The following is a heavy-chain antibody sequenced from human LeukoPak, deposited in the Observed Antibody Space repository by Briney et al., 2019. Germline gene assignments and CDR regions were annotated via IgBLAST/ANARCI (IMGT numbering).Heavy chain of an antibody. Sequence: SETLSLTRTVSGRSTSNSYWSWVRQPPGKGLGGIGYIFYRGSTNYNPSLKSRVTISIDTSKNQFSLKLSSVTAADTAVYYCARGPTRYYMDVWGKGTTVTVSS. CDR3: ARGPTRYYMDV. CDR2: IFYRGST. V-gene: IGHV4-59*08. CDR1: GRSTSNSY. J-gene: IGHJ6*03.